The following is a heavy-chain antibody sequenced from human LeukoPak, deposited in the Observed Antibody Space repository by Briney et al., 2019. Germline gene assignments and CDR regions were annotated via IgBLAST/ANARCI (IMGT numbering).Heavy chain of an antibody. CDR2: IYYSGST. Sequence: SETLSLTCTVSGGSISSYYWSWIRQPPGKGLEWIGYIYYSGSTNYNPSLKSRVTISVDTSKNQFSLKLSSVTAADTAVYYCAGQTWGSSWGIDYWGQGTLDTVSS. V-gene: IGHV4-59*08. CDR3: AGQTWGSSWGIDY. CDR1: GGSISSYY. J-gene: IGHJ4*02. D-gene: IGHD6-6*01.